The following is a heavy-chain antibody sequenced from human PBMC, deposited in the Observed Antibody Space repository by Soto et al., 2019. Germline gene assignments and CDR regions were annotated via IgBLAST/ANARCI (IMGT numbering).Heavy chain of an antibody. Sequence: EVQLLESGGGLVQPGGSLRLSCAASGFTFTSYAMNWVRQAPGKGLEWVSTISGGGDSTYYVDSVKGRFTISRDNSSITVYLQMNSLRAEDTAVYYCAKGLPGELLPTCFDPWGQGTLVTVSS. CDR3: AKGLPGELLPTCFDP. CDR1: GFTFTSYA. D-gene: IGHD1-26*01. CDR2: ISGGGDST. V-gene: IGHV3-23*01. J-gene: IGHJ5*02.